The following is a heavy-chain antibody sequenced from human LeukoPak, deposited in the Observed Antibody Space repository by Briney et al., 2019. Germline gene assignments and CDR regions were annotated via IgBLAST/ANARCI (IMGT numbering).Heavy chain of an antibody. CDR3: AKSGYNRFDY. CDR2: ISGRGSGGST. Sequence: PGGTLRLSCAASGFTFSSSAMSWVRQAPGKGLEWVSNISGRGSGGSTYYADSVKGRFSISRDNSKNTLYLQMNSLRAEDTAVYYCAKSGYNRFDYWGQGTLVTVSS. V-gene: IGHV3-23*01. D-gene: IGHD5-24*01. CDR1: GFTFSSSA. J-gene: IGHJ4*02.